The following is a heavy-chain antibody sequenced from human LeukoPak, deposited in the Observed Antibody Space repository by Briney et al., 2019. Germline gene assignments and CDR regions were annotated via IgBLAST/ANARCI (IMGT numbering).Heavy chain of an antibody. V-gene: IGHV1-24*01. D-gene: IGHD6-25*01. CDR2: FDHEDGET. Sequence: GASVKVSCKVSGYTLTELSMHWVRRAPGKGLEWMGGFDHEDGETIYAQKFQGRVTMTEDTSTDTAYMELRSLRSEDTAVYYCATSGSDSSGYYYYMDVWGKGTTVTVSS. J-gene: IGHJ6*03. CDR3: ATSGSDSSGYYYYMDV. CDR1: GYTLTELS.